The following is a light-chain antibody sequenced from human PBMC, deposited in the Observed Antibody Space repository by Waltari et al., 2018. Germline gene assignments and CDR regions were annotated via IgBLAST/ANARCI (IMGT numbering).Light chain of an antibody. J-gene: IGKJ3*01. V-gene: IGKV3-15*01. CDR3: QQYYTTPRT. CDR1: QSVTTN. CDR2: GAA. Sequence: EIVMTQSPATLSVSPGERAILSCRASQSVTTNLAWYQQKPGQAPRLLIYGAATRATDIPARFSGSGSGTEFTLTISSLQSEDVAVYYCQQYYTTPRTFGPGTKVEIK.